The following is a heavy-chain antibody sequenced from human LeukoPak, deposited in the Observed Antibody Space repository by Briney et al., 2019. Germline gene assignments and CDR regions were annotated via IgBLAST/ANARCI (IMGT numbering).Heavy chain of an antibody. CDR2: IYTSGST. J-gene: IGHJ6*03. CDR3: AGNTAMVSYYYYYYMDV. CDR1: GGSISSYY. Sequence: SETLSLTCTVSGGSISSYYWSWIRQPAGKGLEWIGRIYTSGSTNYNPSLKSRVTMSVDTSKNQFSLKLSSVTAADTAVYYRAGNTAMVSYYYYYYMDVWGKGTTVTVSS. V-gene: IGHV4-4*07. D-gene: IGHD5-18*01.